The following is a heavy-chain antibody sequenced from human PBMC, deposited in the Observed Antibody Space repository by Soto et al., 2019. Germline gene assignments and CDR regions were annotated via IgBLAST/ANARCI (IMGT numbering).Heavy chain of an antibody. CDR2: IHHSGST. CDR3: VRGVLS. D-gene: IGHD3-10*01. V-gene: IGHV4-31*03. Sequence: QVQLQESGPGLVKASQTLSLTCNVSGGSISSGGYYWTWIRQHPGKGLEWIGNIHHSGSTFYNPSLTSRVSISVDTSKNQFSRKLSSVPAADTAVYFCVRGVLSWGQGTLVTVSS. CDR1: GGSISSGGYY. J-gene: IGHJ1*01.